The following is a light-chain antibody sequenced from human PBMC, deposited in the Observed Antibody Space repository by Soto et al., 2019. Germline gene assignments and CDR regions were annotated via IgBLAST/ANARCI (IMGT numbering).Light chain of an antibody. CDR3: QPYNNWPLT. J-gene: IGKJ4*01. V-gene: IGKV3D-15*01. CDR1: ENVYSY. Sequence: EIVLTQSPATLSLSPGERATLSCRASENVYSYLAWYRQAPGQPPRLLIYGASNRATGIPDRFSGSRSGAEFTLTINSLQSEDFAVYYCQPYNNWPLTFGGGTKVDIK. CDR2: GAS.